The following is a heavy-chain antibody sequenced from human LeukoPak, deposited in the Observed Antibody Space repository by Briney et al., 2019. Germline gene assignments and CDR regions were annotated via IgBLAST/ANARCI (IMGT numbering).Heavy chain of an antibody. CDR2: ISAYNGNT. J-gene: IGHJ4*02. D-gene: IGHD3-22*01. Sequence: ASVKVSCKASGYTFTSYGISWVRQAPGRGLEWMGWISAYNGNTNYAQKLQGRVTMTTDTSTSAAYMELRSLRSDDTAVYYCARADYYDSSGYYYGLYFDYWGQGTLVTVSS. V-gene: IGHV1-18*01. CDR3: ARADYYDSSGYYYGLYFDY. CDR1: GYTFTSYG.